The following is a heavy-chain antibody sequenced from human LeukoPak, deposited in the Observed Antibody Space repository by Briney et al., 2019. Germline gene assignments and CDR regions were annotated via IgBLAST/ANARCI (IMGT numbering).Heavy chain of an antibody. CDR3: ARDLVLWYSSSSGEYNWFDP. D-gene: IGHD6-6*01. CDR2: INTDGSST. CDR1: GFTFSSYW. V-gene: IGHV3-74*01. Sequence: GGSLRLSCAASGFTFSSYWMHWVRQAPGKGLVWVSRINTDGSSTSYADSVKGRFTISRDNAKNTLYLQMNSLRAEDTAVYYCARDLVLWYSSSSGEYNWFDPWGQGTLVTVSS. J-gene: IGHJ5*02.